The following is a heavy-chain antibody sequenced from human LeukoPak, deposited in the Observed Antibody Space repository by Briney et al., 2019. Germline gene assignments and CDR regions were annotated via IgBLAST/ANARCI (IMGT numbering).Heavy chain of an antibody. D-gene: IGHD3-10*01. V-gene: IGHV5-51*01. CDR2: ISPDDSDT. Sequence: GESLKISCKGSGYSFISYRIGWVRQMPGKGLEWMGIISPDDSDTTYSPSFQGQVTISADKSIIPAYLQWSSLKASDTAMYYCARQVWNYYGSGTYYRPYYFDYWGQGTPVIASS. CDR1: GYSFISYR. CDR3: ARQVWNYYGSGTYYRPYYFDY. J-gene: IGHJ4*02.